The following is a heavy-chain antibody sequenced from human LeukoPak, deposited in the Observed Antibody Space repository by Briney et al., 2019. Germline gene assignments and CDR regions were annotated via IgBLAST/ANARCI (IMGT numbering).Heavy chain of an antibody. J-gene: IGHJ6*03. CDR3: AKDSRGRPRSAYYYGSGIGYMDV. Sequence: GGSLRLSCEASGFTFSSYGMHWVRQAPGKGLKWVAFIRYDGSNKYYADSVKGRSTISRDNSKNTLYLQMNSLRAEDTAVYYCAKDSRGRPRSAYYYGSGIGYMDVWGKGTTVTISS. CDR2: IRYDGSNK. CDR1: GFTFSSYG. V-gene: IGHV3-30*02. D-gene: IGHD3-10*01.